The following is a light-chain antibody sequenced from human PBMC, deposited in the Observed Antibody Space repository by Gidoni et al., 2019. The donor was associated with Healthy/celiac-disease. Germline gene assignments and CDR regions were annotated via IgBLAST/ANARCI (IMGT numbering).Light chain of an antibody. CDR2: GAS. Sequence: EIVLTTSSGTLSLSPGERATLSCRASQSVSSSYLAWYQQNPGQAPRLLIEGASSMATGIPDRFSGSGSGTDFTLTISRLEPEDFAVYYCQQYGISQWTFGQGTKVEIK. CDR3: QQYGISQWT. CDR1: QSVSSSY. V-gene: IGKV3-20*01. J-gene: IGKJ1*01.